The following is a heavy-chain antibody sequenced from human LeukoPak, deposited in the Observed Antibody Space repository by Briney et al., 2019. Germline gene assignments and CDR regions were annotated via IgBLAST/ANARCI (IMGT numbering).Heavy chain of an antibody. Sequence: SQTLSLTCAISGDSVSSNSAAWNWIRQSPSRGLEWLGRTYYRSKWYNDYAVSVKSRITINPDTSKNQFSLQLNSVTPEDTAVYYCARDSPSYDYVWGSYRHFDYWGQGTLVTVSS. CDR1: GDSVSSNSAA. CDR3: ARDSPSYDYVWGSYRHFDY. D-gene: IGHD3-16*02. CDR2: TYYRSKWYN. J-gene: IGHJ4*02. V-gene: IGHV6-1*01.